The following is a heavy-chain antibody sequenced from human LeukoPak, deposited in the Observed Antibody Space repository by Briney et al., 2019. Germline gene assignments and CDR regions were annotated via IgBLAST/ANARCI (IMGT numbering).Heavy chain of an antibody. V-gene: IGHV3-73*01. CDR1: GFTFSGSA. D-gene: IGHD6-13*01. CDR3: RAAADLNGY. J-gene: IGHJ4*02. CDR2: IRSKADSYTT. Sequence: GGSLTLSCAASGFTFSGSAMHWVRQASGKGLEWLGRIRSKADSYTTAYAASVKGRFIVSRDDSKNTAYLQMNSLKTEDTAVYYCRAAADLNGYWGQGTLVTVSS.